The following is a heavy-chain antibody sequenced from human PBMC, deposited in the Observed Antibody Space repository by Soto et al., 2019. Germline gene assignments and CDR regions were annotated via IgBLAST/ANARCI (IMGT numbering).Heavy chain of an antibody. J-gene: IGHJ4*02. CDR1: GGSFSGYY. V-gene: IGHV4-34*01. CDR3: ARGEVGDSSSGYLGY. CDR2: INHSGST. Sequence: QVQLQQWGAGLLKPSETLSLTCAVYGGSFSGYYWSWIRQPPGKGLEWIGEINHSGSTNYNPSLKSRVNITVDTSKNQFSLKLSSVTAADTAVYYCARGEVGDSSSGYLGYWGQGTLVTVSS. D-gene: IGHD6-13*01.